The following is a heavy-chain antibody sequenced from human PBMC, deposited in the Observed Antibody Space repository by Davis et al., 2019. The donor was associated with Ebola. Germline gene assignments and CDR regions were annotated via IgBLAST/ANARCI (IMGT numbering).Heavy chain of an antibody. CDR1: GFTFDDYA. CDR3: ASWGVQYGMDV. J-gene: IGHJ6*02. CDR2: ISWNSGSI. Sequence: PGGSLRLSCAASGFTFDDYAMHWVRQAPGKGLEWVSGISWNSGSIGYADSVKGRFTISRDNAKNSLYLQMNSLRDEDTAVYYCASWGVQYGMDVWGQGTTVTVSS. D-gene: IGHD3-16*01. V-gene: IGHV3-9*01.